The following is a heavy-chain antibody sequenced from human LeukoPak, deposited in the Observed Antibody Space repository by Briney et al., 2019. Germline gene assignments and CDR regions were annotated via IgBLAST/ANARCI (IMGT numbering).Heavy chain of an antibody. CDR2: IYPGDSDT. CDR3: ARVPEPYYYYGMDV. CDR1: GYSFTNYW. J-gene: IGHJ6*02. V-gene: IGHV5-51*01. Sequence: LGESLKISCKGSGYSFTNYWIGWVRQVPGKGLEWMGIIYPGDSDTRYSPSFQGQVTISADKSISTACLQWSSLKASDTAMYYCARVPEPYYYYGMDVWGQGTTVTVSS.